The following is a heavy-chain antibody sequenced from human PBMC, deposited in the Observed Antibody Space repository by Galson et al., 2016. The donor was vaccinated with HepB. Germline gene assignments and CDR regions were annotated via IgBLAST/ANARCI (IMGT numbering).Heavy chain of an antibody. J-gene: IGHJ6*02. D-gene: IGHD1/OR15-1a*01. CDR3: ARHRTPYSYYYGMDV. V-gene: IGHV5-51*01. CDR1: GYTFTNYW. CDR2: IYPADSDT. Sequence: QSGAEVKKPGESLKISCKGSGYTFTNYWIGWVRQMPGKGLEWLGIIYPADSDTRYSPSFQGQVTISADKSISTAYLQWSSLKASDTAIYYCARHRTPYSYYYGMDVWGQGTTATVSS.